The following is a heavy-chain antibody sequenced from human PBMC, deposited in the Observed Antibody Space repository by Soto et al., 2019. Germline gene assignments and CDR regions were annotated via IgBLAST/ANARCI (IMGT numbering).Heavy chain of an antibody. CDR1: GGSISSSSYY. D-gene: IGHD3-22*01. CDR2: IYYSGST. CDR3: ARQIQTCNYYDNPEGCLAIDY. Sequence: QLQLQESGPGLVKPSETLSLTCTVSGGSISSSSYYWGWIRQPPGKGLEWIGSIYYSGSTYYNPSLKSRVTISVDTSKNQFSLKLSSVTAADTAVYYCARQIQTCNYYDNPEGCLAIDYWGQGTLVTVSS. J-gene: IGHJ4*02. V-gene: IGHV4-39*01.